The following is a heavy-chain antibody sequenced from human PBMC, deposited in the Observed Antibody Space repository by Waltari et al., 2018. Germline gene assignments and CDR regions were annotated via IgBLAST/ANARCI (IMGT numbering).Heavy chain of an antibody. V-gene: IGHV3-7*01. CDR2: IKQDGSEA. D-gene: IGHD6-19*01. Sequence: EVRLVESGGDLVHPGGSLRLPWADSGSTFGGYWLNWVRQAPGKGLEWVAIIKQDGSEAFYVNSVKGRFTISRDNAKNSLYLQMNSLRVEDTAVYFCTGGSGWTSTSWGQGTLVTVSS. CDR3: TGGSGWTSTS. J-gene: IGHJ5*02. CDR1: GSTFGGYW.